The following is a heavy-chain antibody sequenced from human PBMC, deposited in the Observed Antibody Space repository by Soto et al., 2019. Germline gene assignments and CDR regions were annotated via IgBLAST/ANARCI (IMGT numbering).Heavy chain of an antibody. D-gene: IGHD2-2*02. V-gene: IGHV4-31*03. Sequence: QVQLQESGPGLVKPSQTLSLTCTVSGGSISSDAYYWSWIRQHPGKGLEGIGYISHSGSTYYNPSLMSRVIISVDTSKNQSSLSLTSVTAADTAVYYCAREYTYGSNFFDCWGQGALVTVSS. CDR2: ISHSGST. CDR1: GGSISSDAYY. J-gene: IGHJ4*02. CDR3: AREYTYGSNFFDC.